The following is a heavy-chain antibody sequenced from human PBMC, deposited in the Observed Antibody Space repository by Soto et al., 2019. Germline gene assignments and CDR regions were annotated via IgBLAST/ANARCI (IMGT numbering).Heavy chain of an antibody. D-gene: IGHD6-19*01. CDR2: INQDGGGT. V-gene: IGHV3-7*03. Sequence: VGSLRLSCVASGFTFITSFMGWVRQAPGKGLEWVANINQDGGGTYYVDSVEGRFTISRDNAKDSLYLQMNSLRGEDTAVYYCARYFRGSGRYFFDYWGQGTLVTVSS. CDR1: GFTFITSF. J-gene: IGHJ4*02. CDR3: ARYFRGSGRYFFDY.